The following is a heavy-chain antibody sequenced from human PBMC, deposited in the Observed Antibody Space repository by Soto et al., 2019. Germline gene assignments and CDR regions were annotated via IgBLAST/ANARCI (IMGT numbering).Heavy chain of an antibody. CDR3: ARDPTGFGDHPFYGFDP. CDR1: GGTFSSYT. D-gene: IGHD3-10*01. J-gene: IGHJ5*02. V-gene: IGHV1-69*08. Sequence: QVQLVQSGAEVKKPGSSVKVSCKASGGTFSSYTISWVRQAPGQGLEWMGRIIPILGIANYAQKFQGRVTITADKSTSTAYMELSSLRSEDTAVYYCARDPTGFGDHPFYGFDPWGQGTLVTVSS. CDR2: IIPILGIA.